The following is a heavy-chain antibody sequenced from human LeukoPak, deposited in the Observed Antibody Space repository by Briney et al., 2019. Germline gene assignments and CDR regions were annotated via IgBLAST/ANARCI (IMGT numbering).Heavy chain of an antibody. CDR3: AKAGIAAANNWFDP. V-gene: IGHV3-23*01. D-gene: IGHD6-25*01. CDR1: GFMFSSYA. CDR2: ISGSGGRT. Sequence: GGSLRLSCASSGFMFSSYAMTWVRQAPGKGLEWVSGISGSGGRTQYADPVKGRFTISRDNSKNTLYLQMNSLRVEDTAIYYCAKAGIAAANNWFDPWGQGTLVTVSS. J-gene: IGHJ5*02.